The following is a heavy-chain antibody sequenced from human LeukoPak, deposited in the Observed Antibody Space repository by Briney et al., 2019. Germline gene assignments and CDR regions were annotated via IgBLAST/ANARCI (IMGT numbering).Heavy chain of an antibody. CDR1: GFTFSSYG. D-gene: IGHD5-18*01. J-gene: IGHJ4*02. Sequence: GGSLRLSCAASGFTFSSYGMHWVRQAPGKGLEWVAVISYDGSNKYYADSVKGRFTISRDNSKNTLYLQTNSLRAEDTAVYYCAKDAGYSYGYYFDYWGQGTLVTVSS. V-gene: IGHV3-30*18. CDR3: AKDAGYSYGYYFDY. CDR2: ISYDGSNK.